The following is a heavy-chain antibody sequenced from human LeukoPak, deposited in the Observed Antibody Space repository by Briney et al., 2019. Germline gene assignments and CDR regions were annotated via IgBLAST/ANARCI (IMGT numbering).Heavy chain of an antibody. Sequence: PGGSLRLSCGASGFTFSNYWMHWVRQAPGKGLVWVSRINGDGSSTSYADSVKGRFTISRDNAKSTLWLQMNSLRAEDTAVYYCAKDGGYSYGWLNDYWGQGTLVSVSS. CDR1: GFTFSNYW. V-gene: IGHV3-74*01. CDR2: INGDGSST. CDR3: AKDGGYSYGWLNDY. J-gene: IGHJ4*02. D-gene: IGHD5-18*01.